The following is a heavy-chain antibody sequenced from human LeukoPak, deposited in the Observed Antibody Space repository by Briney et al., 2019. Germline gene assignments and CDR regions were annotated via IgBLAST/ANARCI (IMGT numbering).Heavy chain of an antibody. D-gene: IGHD6-19*01. Sequence: ASVKVSCKASGYTFTGYYMHWVRQAPGQGLEWMGWINPNSGGTNYAQKFQGRVTMTRDTSISTAYMELSRLRSDDTAVYYYARDSLSIAVWDWFDPWGQGTLVTVSS. V-gene: IGHV1-2*02. J-gene: IGHJ5*02. CDR2: INPNSGGT. CDR1: GYTFTGYY. CDR3: ARDSLSIAVWDWFDP.